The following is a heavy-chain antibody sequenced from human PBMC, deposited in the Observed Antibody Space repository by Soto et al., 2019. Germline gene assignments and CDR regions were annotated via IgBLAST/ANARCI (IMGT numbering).Heavy chain of an antibody. J-gene: IGHJ5*02. CDR2: ICGSGGST. CDR3: AKEFEVVPNWFDP. V-gene: IGHV3-23*01. Sequence: GGSLRLSCAASGFTFSSYAMSWVRQAPGKGLEWVSAICGSGGSTYYADSMKGTFTISRDNSKNTLYLQMNSLRDADADVYYCAKEFEVVPNWFDPWGQGTLVTVSS. CDR1: GFTFSSYA. D-gene: IGHD2-15*01.